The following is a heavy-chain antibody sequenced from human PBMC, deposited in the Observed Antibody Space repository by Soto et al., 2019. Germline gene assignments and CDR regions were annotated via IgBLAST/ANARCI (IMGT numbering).Heavy chain of an antibody. CDR1: GYSFTSYW. CDR2: IYPGDSDT. V-gene: IGHV5-51*01. J-gene: IGHJ4*02. Sequence: GESLKISCKGSGYSFTSYWIGWVRQMPGKGLEWMGIIYPGDSDTRYSPSFQGQVTISADKSISTAYLQWSSLKASDTAMYYCARVHHSSSSPDSFDYWGQGTLVTVSS. CDR3: ARVHHSSSSPDSFDY. D-gene: IGHD6-6*01.